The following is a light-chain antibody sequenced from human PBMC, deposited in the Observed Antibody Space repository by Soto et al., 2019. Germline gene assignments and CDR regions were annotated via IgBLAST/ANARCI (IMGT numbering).Light chain of an antibody. CDR3: CSYGGGYTPLV. J-gene: IGLJ2*01. Sequence: QSVLTQPASVSGSPGQSITISCTGTSSDVGGYDYVSWFQQHPGKVPKLIIYEVNNRPSGVSNRFSASKSGNTASLTISGLQPEDEADYYCCSYGGGYTPLVFGGGTKLTVL. CDR2: EVN. V-gene: IGLV2-14*01. CDR1: SSDVGGYDY.